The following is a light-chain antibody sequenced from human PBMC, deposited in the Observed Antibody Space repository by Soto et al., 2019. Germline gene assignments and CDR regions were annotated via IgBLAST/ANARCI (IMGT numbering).Light chain of an antibody. J-gene: IGLJ2*01. CDR3: FLSQSCDRL. Sequence: QAVVTQEPSLTVSPGGTVTLTCGSSTGGVTSGHWPYWIQQKPGQAPRTLIYDTYSKHSWTPGRFSGSIVGGKAALTLSGAQPEDEAEYYCFLSQSCDRLVGGGTKLTVL. CDR2: DTY. CDR1: TGGVTSGHW. V-gene: IGLV7-46*01.